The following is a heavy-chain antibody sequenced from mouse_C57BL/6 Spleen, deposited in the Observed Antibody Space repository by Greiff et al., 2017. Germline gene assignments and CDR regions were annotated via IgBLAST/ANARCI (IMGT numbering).Heavy chain of an antibody. D-gene: IGHD2-4*01. Sequence: VQLVEPGAELVRPGASVTLSCKASGYTFTDYEMHWVKQTPVHGLEWIGAIDPETGGTAYNQKFKGKAILTADNSSSTAYMELRILTSEDSAVSYCTRRGDYARMDYWGQGTPVTISS. CDR1: GYTFTDYE. CDR2: IDPETGGT. CDR3: TRRGDYARMDY. J-gene: IGHJ4*01. V-gene: IGHV1-15*01.